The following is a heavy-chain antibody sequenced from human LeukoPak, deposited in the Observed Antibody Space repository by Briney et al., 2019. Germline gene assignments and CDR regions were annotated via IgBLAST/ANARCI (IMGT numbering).Heavy chain of an antibody. V-gene: IGHV3-49*04. CDR3: TSWYYDSSAH. J-gene: IGHJ4*02. Sequence: PGGSLRLSCTASGFTFGDYAMSWVRQAPGKGLEWVGFIRSKAYGGTTEYAASVKGRFTISRDDSKSIAYLQMNSLKTEDTAVYYCTSWYYDSSAHWGQGTLVTVSS. CDR1: GFTFGDYA. CDR2: IRSKAYGGTT. D-gene: IGHD3-22*01.